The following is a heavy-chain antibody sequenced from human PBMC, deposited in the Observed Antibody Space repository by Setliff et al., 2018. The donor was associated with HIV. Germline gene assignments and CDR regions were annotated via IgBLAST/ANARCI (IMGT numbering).Heavy chain of an antibody. CDR1: GGSITTDGYY. CDR2: IYHTGKT. D-gene: IGHD3-9*01. V-gene: IGHV4-31*03. J-gene: IGHJ4*02. Sequence: SETLSLTCSVSGGSITTDGYYWSCIRHHPRKGLEWIGYIYHTGKTNYNPSLASRLVMSLDPSKNQFSLKLNSMTAADTAMYYCAGGRYFRDIRDSRFDFWGQGMLVTVSS. CDR3: AGGRYFRDIRDSRFDF.